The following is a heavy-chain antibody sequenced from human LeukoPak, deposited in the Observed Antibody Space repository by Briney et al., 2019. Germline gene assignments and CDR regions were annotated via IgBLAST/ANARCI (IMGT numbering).Heavy chain of an antibody. D-gene: IGHD1-26*01. CDR2: ISAYNGNT. Sequence: ASVKVSCKVSGYTLTELSMHWVRQAPGQGLEWMGWISAYNGNTNYAQKLQGRVTMTTDTSTSTAYMELRSLRSDDTAVYYCASGRDRFDPWGQGTLVTVSS. V-gene: IGHV1-18*01. CDR3: ASGRDRFDP. J-gene: IGHJ5*02. CDR1: GYTLTELS.